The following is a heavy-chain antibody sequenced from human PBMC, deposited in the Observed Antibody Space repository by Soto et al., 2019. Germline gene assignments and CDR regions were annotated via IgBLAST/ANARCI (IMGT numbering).Heavy chain of an antibody. CDR3: AKQYSNYQNWYAP. D-gene: IGHD4-4*01. Sequence: ASVKVSCKASGYTFTSYAMNWVRQAPGQGLEWMGWINTNTGNPTYAQGFTGRFVFSLDTSVSTAYLQICSLKAEDTAVYYCAKQYSNYQNWYAPWGRGTLVPVSS. J-gene: IGHJ5*02. V-gene: IGHV7-4-1*01. CDR2: INTNTGNP. CDR1: GYTFTSYA.